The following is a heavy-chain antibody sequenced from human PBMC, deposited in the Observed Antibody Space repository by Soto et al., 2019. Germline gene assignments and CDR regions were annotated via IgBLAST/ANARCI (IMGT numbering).Heavy chain of an antibody. D-gene: IGHD2-15*01. CDR1: GYTFTTYG. J-gene: IGHJ6*02. CDR3: ASVETQRYYYGMDV. V-gene: IGHV1-69*13. Sequence: GASVKVSCKASGYTFTTYGLTWVRQAPGQGLEWMGGINPIFGKADYAQKFQGRVTITADESTSTAYMELSSLRSEDTAVYYCASVETQRYYYGMDVWGQGTTVTVSS. CDR2: INPIFGKA.